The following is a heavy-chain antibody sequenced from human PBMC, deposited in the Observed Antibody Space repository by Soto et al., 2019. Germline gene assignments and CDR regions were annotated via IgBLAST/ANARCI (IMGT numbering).Heavy chain of an antibody. CDR1: GFTFSSYS. Sequence: PGGSLRLSCAASGFTFSSYSMNWVRQAPGKGLEWVSSISSSSSYIYYADSVKGRFTISRDNAKNSLYLQMNSLRAEDTAVYYCARGQLGSPIPTGYGMDVWGQGTTVTVSS. CDR2: ISSSSSYI. CDR3: ARGQLGSPIPTGYGMDV. V-gene: IGHV3-21*01. J-gene: IGHJ6*02. D-gene: IGHD6-13*01.